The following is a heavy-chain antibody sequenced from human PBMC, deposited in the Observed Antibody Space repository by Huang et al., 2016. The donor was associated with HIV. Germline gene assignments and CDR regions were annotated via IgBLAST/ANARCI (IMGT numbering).Heavy chain of an antibody. V-gene: IGHV7-4-1*02. CDR3: ARYRLTGTFLDS. CDR2: INTKTGKP. J-gene: IGHJ4*02. D-gene: IGHD3-9*01. Sequence: QVQLVQSGSELRKPGASVKVSCKASGYTFPTYSLIWVRQAPGQVLEWMGWINTKTGKPTYAQGFTGRFVFSLDTTVNTAYLQISSLKTDDTAKYFCARYRLTGTFLDSWGQGTQVTVSS. CDR1: GYTFPTYS.